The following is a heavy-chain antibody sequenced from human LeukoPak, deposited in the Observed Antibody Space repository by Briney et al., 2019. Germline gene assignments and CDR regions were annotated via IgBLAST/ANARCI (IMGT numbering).Heavy chain of an antibody. V-gene: IGHV4-34*01. J-gene: IGHJ4*02. CDR2: INHSGST. D-gene: IGHD6-6*01. CDR1: GGSSSGYY. Sequence: SETLSLTCAVYGGSSSGYYWSWVRQPPGKGLEWIGEINHSGSTNYNPSLKSRVTISVDTSKNQFSLKLSSVTAADTAVYYCAGSIAAGLDYWGQGTLVTVSS. CDR3: AGSIAAGLDY.